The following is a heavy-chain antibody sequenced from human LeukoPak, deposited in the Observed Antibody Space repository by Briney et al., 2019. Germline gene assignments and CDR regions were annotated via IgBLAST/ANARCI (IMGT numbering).Heavy chain of an antibody. CDR3: ARGVEIRAFYYFDY. Sequence: IPSETLSLTCTVSGGSISSSSYYWSWIRQPPGKGLEWIGYIYYSGSTYYNPSLKSRVTISVDTSKNQFSLKLSSVTAADTAVYYCARGVEIRAFYYFDYWGQGTLVTVSS. J-gene: IGHJ4*02. CDR1: GGSISSSSYY. D-gene: IGHD5-24*01. CDR2: IYYSGST. V-gene: IGHV4-30-4*08.